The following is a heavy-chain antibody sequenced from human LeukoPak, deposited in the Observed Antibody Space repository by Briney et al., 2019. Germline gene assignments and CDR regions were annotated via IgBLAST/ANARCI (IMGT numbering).Heavy chain of an antibody. Sequence: SETLSLTCTVSGGSISSSSYYWGWIRQPPGKGLEWIGSIYYSGSTYYNPSLKSRVTISVDTSKNQFSLKLSSVTAADTAVYYCARVPIAAAENYMDVRGKGTTVTVSS. CDR3: ARVPIAAAENYMDV. CDR2: IYYSGST. V-gene: IGHV4-39*07. D-gene: IGHD6-13*01. CDR1: GGSISSSSYY. J-gene: IGHJ6*03.